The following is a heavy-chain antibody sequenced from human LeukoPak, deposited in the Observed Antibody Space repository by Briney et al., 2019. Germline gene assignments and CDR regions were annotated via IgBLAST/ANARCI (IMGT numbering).Heavy chain of an antibody. CDR2: ISSSGSTI. Sequence: GGSLRLSCAAPGFTFSSYEMNWVRQAPGKGLEWVSYISSSGSTIYYADSVKGRFTISRDNAKNSLYLQMNSLRAEDTAVYYCARASQGYGMDVWGQGTTVTVSS. CDR3: ARASQGYGMDV. J-gene: IGHJ6*02. V-gene: IGHV3-48*03. CDR1: GFTFSSYE.